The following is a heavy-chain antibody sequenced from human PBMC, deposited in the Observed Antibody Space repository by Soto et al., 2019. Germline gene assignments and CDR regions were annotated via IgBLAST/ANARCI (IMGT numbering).Heavy chain of an antibody. V-gene: IGHV5-10-1*01. J-gene: IGHJ6*02. CDR1: GYSFTSYW. D-gene: IGHD5-18*01. Sequence: PGESLKISCKGSGYSFTSYWISWVRQMPGKGLEWMGRIDPSDSYTNYSPSFQGHVTISADKSISTAYLQWSSLKASDTAMYYCARPLEDTAMVTYYYGMDVWGQGTTGTVSS. CDR2: IDPSDSYT. CDR3: ARPLEDTAMVTYYYGMDV.